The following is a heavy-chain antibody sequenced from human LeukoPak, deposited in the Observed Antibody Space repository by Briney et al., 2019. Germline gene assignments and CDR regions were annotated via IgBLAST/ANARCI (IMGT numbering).Heavy chain of an antibody. Sequence: SETLSLTCAVYGGSFSGYYWSWIRQPPGKGLEWIGEINHSGSTNYNPSLKTRVTISVDTSKNQFSLKLSSVTAADTAVFYCARHVGYGGSYGEFDIWGQGTMVTVSS. CDR3: ARHVGYGGSYGEFDI. J-gene: IGHJ3*02. CDR1: GGSFSGYY. D-gene: IGHD1-26*01. V-gene: IGHV4-34*01. CDR2: INHSGST.